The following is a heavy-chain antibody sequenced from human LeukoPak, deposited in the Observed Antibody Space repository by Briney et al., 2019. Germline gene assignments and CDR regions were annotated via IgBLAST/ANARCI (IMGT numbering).Heavy chain of an antibody. Sequence: PGESLKISCQGSGYSFTNYWIGWVRQVPGKGLEWMGIIYPGDSDTRYIPSFQGQVTISADKSINTAYLQWSSLKASDTAMYYCARRVDSYWFFDYWGQGTLVTVSS. CDR3: ARRVDSYWFFDY. CDR1: GYSFTNYW. D-gene: IGHD1-26*01. J-gene: IGHJ4*02. V-gene: IGHV5-51*01. CDR2: IYPGDSDT.